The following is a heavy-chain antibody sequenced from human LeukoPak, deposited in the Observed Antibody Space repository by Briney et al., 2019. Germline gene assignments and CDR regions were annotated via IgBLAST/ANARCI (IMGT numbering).Heavy chain of an antibody. V-gene: IGHV4-61*02. CDR3: ARVGYSYGYGLDY. D-gene: IGHD5-18*01. Sequence: SETLSLTCTVSGGSIGSGSFYWSWIRQPAGKGLEWIGRIYTTGSTNYNPSLKSRVTISLDTSKNQFSLKLSSVTAADTAVYYCARVGYSYGYGLDYWGQGTLVTVSS. CDR1: GGSIGSGSFY. CDR2: IYTTGST. J-gene: IGHJ4*02.